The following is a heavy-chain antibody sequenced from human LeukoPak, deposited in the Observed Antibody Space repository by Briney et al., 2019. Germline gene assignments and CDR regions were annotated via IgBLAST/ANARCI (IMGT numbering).Heavy chain of an antibody. CDR1: GFTFSSYA. CDR3: ARGMDGDYGDYDYYYYYYGMDV. V-gene: IGHV3-30-3*01. CDR2: ISYDGSNK. D-gene: IGHD4-17*01. J-gene: IGHJ6*02. Sequence: PGRSLRLSCAASGFTFSSYAMHWVRQAPGKGLEWVAVISYDGSNKYYADSVKGRFTISRDNFKNTLYLQMNSLRAEDTAVYYCARGMDGDYGDYDYYYYYYGMDVWGQGTTVTVSS.